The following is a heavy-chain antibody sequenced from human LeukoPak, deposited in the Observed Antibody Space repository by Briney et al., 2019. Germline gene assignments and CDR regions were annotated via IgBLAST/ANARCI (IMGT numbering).Heavy chain of an antibody. D-gene: IGHD3-16*01. Sequence: SETLSLTCTVSGGSISSYYWTWIRQPAGKGLEWIGRFYTSGSPNYNPCLKSRVTISVDTSKNQFSLRLNSVTAADTAVYYCARFSQYYDSPTHYLDYWGQGILVTVSS. V-gene: IGHV4-4*07. CDR3: ARFSQYYDSPTHYLDY. CDR2: FYTSGSP. CDR1: GGSISSYY. J-gene: IGHJ4*02.